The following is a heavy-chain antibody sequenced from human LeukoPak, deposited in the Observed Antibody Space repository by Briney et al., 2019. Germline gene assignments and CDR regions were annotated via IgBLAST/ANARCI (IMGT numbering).Heavy chain of an antibody. D-gene: IGHD3-10*01. Sequence: PGGSLRLSCAASGFTVSSNYMSWVRQAPGKGLEWVSVIYSGGSTYYADSVKGRFTISRDNSKNTLYLQMNSLRAEDTAVYYCAREEGLWFGESNGQKDYYYYGMDVWGQGTTVTVPS. J-gene: IGHJ6*02. V-gene: IGHV3-66*01. CDR2: IYSGGST. CDR3: AREEGLWFGESNGQKDYYYYGMDV. CDR1: GFTVSSNY.